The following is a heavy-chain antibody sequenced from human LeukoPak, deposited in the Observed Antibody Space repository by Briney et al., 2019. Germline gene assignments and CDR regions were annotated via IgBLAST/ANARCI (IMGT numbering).Heavy chain of an antibody. D-gene: IGHD3-22*01. V-gene: IGHV1-2*02. CDR2: INPNSGGT. CDR1: GYTFTGYY. J-gene: IGHJ4*02. CDR3: ARDQVAMIVVD. Sequence: ASVKVSCKASGYTFTGYYMHWVRQAPGQGLEWMGWINPNSGGTNYAQKFQGRVTMTRDTSISTASMELSRLRSDDTAVNYCARDQVAMIVVDWGQGTLVTVSS.